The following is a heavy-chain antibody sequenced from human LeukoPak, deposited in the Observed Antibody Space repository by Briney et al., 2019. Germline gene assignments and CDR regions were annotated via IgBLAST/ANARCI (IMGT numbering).Heavy chain of an antibody. Sequence: GGSLRLSCAASGFTFSDYSMNWVRQAPGQGLEWVSSTAGSGISKDYADSVKGRFTISKDKSKNTLYLQMDNLRAEDTGVYFCARLPTFYYDSSGYHYDYWGQGTLVTVSS. CDR1: GFTFSDYS. CDR2: TAGSGISK. CDR3: ARLPTFYYDSSGYHYDY. D-gene: IGHD3-22*01. J-gene: IGHJ4*02. V-gene: IGHV3-23*01.